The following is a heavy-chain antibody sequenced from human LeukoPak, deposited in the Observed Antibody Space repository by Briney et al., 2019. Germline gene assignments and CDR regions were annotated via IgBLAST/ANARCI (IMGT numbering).Heavy chain of an antibody. D-gene: IGHD2-2*01. CDR3: ARGVGYCSSTRCYWWFDP. CDR2: INRGGSST. CDR1: GFTFSSYW. J-gene: IGHJ5*02. V-gene: IGHV3-74*01. Sequence: GGPLRLSCAASGFTFSSYWMHWVRQAPGKGLVWVSRINRGGSSTSYAASVKGRFTISRDTAKNTLYLHMNSLRAEDTAVYYCARGVGYCSSTRCYWWFDPWGQGTLVTVSS.